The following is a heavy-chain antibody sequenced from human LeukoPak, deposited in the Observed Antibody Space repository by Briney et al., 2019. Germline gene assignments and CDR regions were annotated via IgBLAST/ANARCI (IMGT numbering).Heavy chain of an antibody. J-gene: IGHJ4*02. CDR2: IWCDGSNK. CDR3: AKDKCAD. Sequence: GGALRLSCAASGLTFSRYGMHWVRQAPGTGLEWVGFIWCDGSNKYYADSVKGRFTISRDNSKNTLYLQMSSLRAEATAVYYCAKDKCADWGQGTLVTVSS. V-gene: IGHV3-30*02. D-gene: IGHD4/OR15-4a*01. CDR1: GLTFSRYG.